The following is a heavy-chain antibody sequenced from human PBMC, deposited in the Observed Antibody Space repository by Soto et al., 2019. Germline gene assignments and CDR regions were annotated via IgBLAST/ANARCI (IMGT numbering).Heavy chain of an antibody. CDR1: GYTFTSYY. CDR3: ARAGQLVPTPKYYFDY. V-gene: IGHV1-46*01. J-gene: IGHJ4*02. D-gene: IGHD6-6*01. Sequence: QVQLVQSGAEVKKPGASVKVSCKASGYTFTSYYMHWVRQAPGQGLEWMGIINPSGGSTSYAQKFQGRVTMTRDTSTSTVYMELSSLRSEDTAVYYCARAGQLVPTPKYYFDYWGQGTLVTVSS. CDR2: INPSGGST.